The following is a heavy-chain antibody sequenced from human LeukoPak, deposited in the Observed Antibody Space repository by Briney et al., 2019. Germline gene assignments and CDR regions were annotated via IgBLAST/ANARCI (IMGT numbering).Heavy chain of an antibody. V-gene: IGHV4-34*01. CDR1: GGSFSGYY. J-gene: IGHJ4*02. D-gene: IGHD5-12*01. Sequence: PSETLSLTCAVYGGSFSGYYWSWIRQPPGKGLEWIGEINHNGSTTYNPSLKSRITISVDTSKKKFSLKVGSVTAAGTAVYYCARARGYDYYYWGQGTLVTVSS. CDR2: INHNGST. CDR3: ARARGYDYYY.